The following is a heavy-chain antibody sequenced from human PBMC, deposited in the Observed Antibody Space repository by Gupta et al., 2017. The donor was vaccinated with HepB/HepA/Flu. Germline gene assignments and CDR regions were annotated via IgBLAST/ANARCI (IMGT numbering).Heavy chain of an antibody. J-gene: IGHJ4*02. Sequence: QVQLVESGGGVVQPGRSLRLSCAASGFPFSSYGMHWVRQAPGKGLEWVAVIWYDGSNKYYADSVKGRFTISRDNSKNTLYPQMNSLRAEDTAVYYCARTPYGDSTALDYWGQGTLVTVSS. V-gene: IGHV3-33*01. CDR1: GFPFSSYG. CDR2: IWYDGSNK. CDR3: ARTPYGDSTALDY. D-gene: IGHD4-17*01.